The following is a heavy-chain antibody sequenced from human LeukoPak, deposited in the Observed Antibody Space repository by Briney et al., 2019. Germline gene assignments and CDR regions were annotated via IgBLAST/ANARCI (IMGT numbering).Heavy chain of an antibody. CDR2: ISGSGGST. Sequence: PGGSLRLSCAASGFTFSSYAMSWVRQAPGKGLEWVSSISGSGGSTYYADSVKGRFTISRDNSKNTLYLQMNSLRAEDTAVYYCAKDGIRIVVVPAADYYMDVWGKGTTVTVSS. J-gene: IGHJ6*03. CDR1: GFTFSSYA. D-gene: IGHD2-2*01. V-gene: IGHV3-23*01. CDR3: AKDGIRIVVVPAADYYMDV.